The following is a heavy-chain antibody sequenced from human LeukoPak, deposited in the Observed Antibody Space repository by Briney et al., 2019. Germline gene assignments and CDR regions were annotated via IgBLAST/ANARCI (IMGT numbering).Heavy chain of an antibody. D-gene: IGHD5-18*01. CDR1: RKTLSDLS. CDR2: SDPEDGER. Sequence: ASVEVSCKVSRKTLSDLSIHWLRQPPGKGLEWLGGSDPEDGERIYAQMFQGGVTMTEDTSIDTAYMELSSLRSEDTAVCYCVTGFTTMAVDYFDYWGQGTLVTVSP. CDR3: VTGFTTMAVDYFDY. J-gene: IGHJ4*02. V-gene: IGHV1-24*01.